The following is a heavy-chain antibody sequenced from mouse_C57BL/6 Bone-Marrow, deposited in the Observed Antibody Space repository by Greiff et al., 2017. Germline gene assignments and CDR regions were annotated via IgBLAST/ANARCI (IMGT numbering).Heavy chain of an antibody. CDR3: ARKGWYFDV. J-gene: IGHJ1*03. V-gene: IGHV1-69*01. CDR2: IDPSDSYT. Sequence: QVQLQQPGAELVMPGASVKLSCKASGYTFTSYWMHWVKQRPGQGLEWIGEIDPSDSYTNYNQKFKGKSTLTVDKSSSTAYMQLSILTSEDSAVYYCARKGWYFDVCGTGTTVTVSS. CDR1: GYTFTSYW.